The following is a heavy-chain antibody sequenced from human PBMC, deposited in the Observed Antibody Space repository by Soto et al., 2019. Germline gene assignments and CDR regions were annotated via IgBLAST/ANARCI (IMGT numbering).Heavy chain of an antibody. CDR2: IYPGDSDT. CDR1: GYSFTSYW. J-gene: IGHJ5*02. CDR3: ARSHFSQLWSRPNWFDP. V-gene: IGHV5-51*01. D-gene: IGHD5-18*01. Sequence: GESLKISCKGSGYSFTSYWIGWVGQMPGKGLEWMGIIYPGDSDTRYSPSFQGQVTISADKSISTAYLQWSSLKASDTAMYYCARSHFSQLWSRPNWFDPWGQGTLATVSS.